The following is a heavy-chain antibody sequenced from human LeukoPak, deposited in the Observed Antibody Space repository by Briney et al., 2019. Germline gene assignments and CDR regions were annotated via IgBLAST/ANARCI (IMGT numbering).Heavy chain of an antibody. D-gene: IGHD2-2*02. V-gene: IGHV3-9*01. CDR2: ISWNSGAK. CDR3: AREDRVPAAIRGVYGY. Sequence: PGRSLRLSCAASGFDFEDYAIHWVRQVPGKGLEWVSGISWNSGAKAYADSVRGRFTISRDNAKNSLYLQMNSLRGEDTAVYYCAREDRVPAAIRGVYGYWGQGTLVTVSS. J-gene: IGHJ4*02. CDR1: GFDFEDYA.